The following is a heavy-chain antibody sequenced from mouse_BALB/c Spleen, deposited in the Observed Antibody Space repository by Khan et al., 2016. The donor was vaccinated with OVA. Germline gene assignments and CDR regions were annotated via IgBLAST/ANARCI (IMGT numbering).Heavy chain of an antibody. J-gene: IGHJ1*01. CDR3: EGRSD. CDR1: GFSITSDYA. Sequence: EVQLQESGPGLVKPSQSLTLTCTVTGFSITSDYAWYWIRQFPGSKLEWMGYIPYSGSTSYNQSLKSRISITRDNSKNNLFLQLNSVTTEDTATYYCEGRSDWGAGTTVTVSA. CDR2: IPYSGST. V-gene: IGHV3-2*02. D-gene: IGHD1-3*01.